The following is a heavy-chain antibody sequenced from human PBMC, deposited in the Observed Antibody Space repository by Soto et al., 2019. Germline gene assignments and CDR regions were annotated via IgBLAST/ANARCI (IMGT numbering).Heavy chain of an antibody. Sequence: QVQLVESGGGVVQPGRSLRLSCAASGFTFSSYGMHWVRQAPGKGLEWVAVIWYDGSNKYYADSVKGRFTISRDNSKNPLYLKTNPWRAEDRVVYYWAKAPSPLGYWGRAVGAKGPPVTVSS. D-gene: IGHD2-8*02. J-gene: IGHJ6*04. CDR1: GFTFSSYG. CDR3: AKAPSPLGYWGRAV. CDR2: IWYDGSNK. V-gene: IGHV3-33*06.